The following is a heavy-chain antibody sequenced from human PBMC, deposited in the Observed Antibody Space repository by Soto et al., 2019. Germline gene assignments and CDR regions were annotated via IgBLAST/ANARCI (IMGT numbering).Heavy chain of an antibody. J-gene: IGHJ4*02. CDR3: ARLDGYTNLSHFDY. CDR2: IYPGDSGT. V-gene: IGHV5-51*01. CDR1: GYNFANYW. Sequence: GESLKISCKGSGYNFANYWIGWVRQMPGKGLEWMGIIYPGDSGTRYSPSFQGQVTISADKSISTAYLQWSSLKASDTAMYYCARLDGYTNLSHFDYWGQGTLVTVSS. D-gene: IGHD5-12*01.